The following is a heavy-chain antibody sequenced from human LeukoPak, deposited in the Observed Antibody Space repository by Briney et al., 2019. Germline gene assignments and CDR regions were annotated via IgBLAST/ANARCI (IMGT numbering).Heavy chain of an antibody. V-gene: IGHV4-39*01. CDR2: ISYSGNT. CDR1: GGSIISSDYH. CDR3: ARHCCSGPAKRVFDI. Sequence: SETLSLTCTVSGGSIISSDYHWGWVRQPPGKGLEWIGTISYSGNTDYNPSLRSRVTISVDAPNNQFSLRLGSVTAADTAVYHCARHCCSGPAKRVFDIWGQGTMVTVSS. J-gene: IGHJ3*02. D-gene: IGHD2-15*01.